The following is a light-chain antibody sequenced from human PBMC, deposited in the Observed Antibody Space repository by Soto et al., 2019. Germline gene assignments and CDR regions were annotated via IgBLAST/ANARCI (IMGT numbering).Light chain of an antibody. Sequence: QSVLTQPASVSGSPGQSITISCTGTGSDIGTYHYVSWYQHHPGKAPKLMIYEVSNRPSGVSNRFSGSKSGNTASLTISGFQAEDEADYYCSSYTGSGTLRLFGTGTKVTVL. CDR3: SSYTGSGTLRL. CDR2: EVS. V-gene: IGLV2-14*01. J-gene: IGLJ1*01. CDR1: GSDIGTYHY.